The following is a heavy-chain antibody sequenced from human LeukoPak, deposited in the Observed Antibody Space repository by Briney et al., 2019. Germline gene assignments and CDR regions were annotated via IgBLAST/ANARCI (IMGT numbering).Heavy chain of an antibody. V-gene: IGHV4-61*02. CDR1: GGSISSGSYY. D-gene: IGHD2-8*02. CDR2: IYTSGST. Sequence: SQTLSLTCTVSGGSISSGSYYWSWIRQPAGKGLEWIGRIYTSGSTNYNPSLKSRVTISVDTSKNQFSLKLSSVTAADTAENNCARQLPGGWFDPWDQETLVTVFS. J-gene: IGHJ5*02. CDR3: ARQLPGGWFDP.